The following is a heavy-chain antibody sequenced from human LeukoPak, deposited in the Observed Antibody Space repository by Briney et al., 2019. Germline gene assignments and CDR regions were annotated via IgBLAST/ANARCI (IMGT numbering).Heavy chain of an antibody. V-gene: IGHV3-48*03. J-gene: IGHJ4*02. D-gene: IGHD6-13*01. CDR3: ARASSWYPDFDY. CDR2: ISSSGSTI. CDR1: GFTFSSYE. Sequence: GGSLRHSCAASGFTFSSYEMNWVRQAPGKGLEWVSYISSSGSTIYYADSVKGRFTISRDNAKNSLYLQMNNLKAEDTAVYYCARASSWYPDFDYWGQGTMVTVSS.